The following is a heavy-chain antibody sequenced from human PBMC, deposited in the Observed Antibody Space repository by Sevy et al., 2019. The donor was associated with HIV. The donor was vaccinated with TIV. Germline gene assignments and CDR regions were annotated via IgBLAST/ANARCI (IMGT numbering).Heavy chain of an antibody. D-gene: IGHD3-10*01. J-gene: IGHJ4*02. CDR1: GFTFSSYG. Sequence: GGSLRLSCAASGFTFSSYGMHWVRQAPGKGLEWVAVIWYDGSSKYYADSVKGRFTVSRDNSKNTLYLQMNSLRAEDTAVYCCARDKLLPFTVTMVRGALSYYFDSWGQGTLVTVSS. CDR3: ARDKLLPFTVTMVRGALSYYFDS. CDR2: IWYDGSSK. V-gene: IGHV3-33*01.